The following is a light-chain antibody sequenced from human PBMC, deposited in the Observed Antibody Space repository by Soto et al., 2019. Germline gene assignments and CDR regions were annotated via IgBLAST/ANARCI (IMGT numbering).Light chain of an antibody. CDR3: QQHYSNPPGT. Sequence: DIVMTQSPDSLAVSLGERATINCKSSQSVLYSSNNKNYLAWYQQKPGQPPKLLIFWASTRESGVPDRFSGSGSGTDFTLTISSLQAEDVAVYYCQQHYSNPPGTFGQGTKVEIK. J-gene: IGKJ1*01. V-gene: IGKV4-1*01. CDR2: WAS. CDR1: QSVLYSSNNKNY.